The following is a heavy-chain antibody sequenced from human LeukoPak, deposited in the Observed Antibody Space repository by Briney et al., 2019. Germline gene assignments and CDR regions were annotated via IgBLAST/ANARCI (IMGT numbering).Heavy chain of an antibody. Sequence: GASVKVSCKASGYTFTSYYMHWVRQAPGQGLEWMGIINPSGGSTSYAQKFQGRVTITRDTSASTAYMELSSLRSEDTAVYYCARPDLGGYDFVSWFDPWGQGTLVTVSS. CDR3: ARPDLGGYDFVSWFDP. CDR2: INPSGGST. J-gene: IGHJ5*02. D-gene: IGHD5-12*01. V-gene: IGHV1-46*01. CDR1: GYTFTSYY.